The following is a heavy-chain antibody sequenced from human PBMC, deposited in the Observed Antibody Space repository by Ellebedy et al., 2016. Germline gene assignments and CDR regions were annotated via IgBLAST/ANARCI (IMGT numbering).Heavy chain of an antibody. D-gene: IGHD3-22*01. CDR2: MSGSGGST. CDR3: AKDRAYYYDSSGYYDY. Sequence: GESLKISCTASGLTFSSYAMNWVRQAPGKGLEWVSAMSGSGGSTYYADSVKGRFTISRDNSKNTLYLQMNSLRAEDTAVYYCAKDRAYYYDSSGYYDYWGQGTLVTVSS. CDR1: GLTFSSYA. V-gene: IGHV3-23*01. J-gene: IGHJ4*02.